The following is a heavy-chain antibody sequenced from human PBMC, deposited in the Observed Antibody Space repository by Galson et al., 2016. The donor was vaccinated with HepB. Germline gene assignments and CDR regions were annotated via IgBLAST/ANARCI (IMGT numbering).Heavy chain of an antibody. V-gene: IGHV4-39*01. Sequence: SETLSLTCSVSGDSITSSGYYWGWIRQPPGKGLEWIGSIRSDGSTYYSPSLKGRVTISVDTSKNQFSLRLTSVTAADTAVYYCARPVGRGAYAYWGQGTLVTAST. CDR3: ARPVGRGAYAY. CDR1: GDSITSSGYY. D-gene: IGHD1-26*01. J-gene: IGHJ4*02. CDR2: IRSDGST.